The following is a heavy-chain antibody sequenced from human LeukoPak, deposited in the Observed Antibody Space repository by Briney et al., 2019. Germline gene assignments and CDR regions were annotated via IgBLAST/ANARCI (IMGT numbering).Heavy chain of an antibody. Sequence: SGPTLVKPTQTLTLTCSFSGFSLSRHGVSVGWIRQPPGKALEFLALIYWDDDKRYSASLKARLRITKDTSRNQVVLTMTNIDPEDTATYYCAHSNPTAYSYDSSGYFFDYWGQGTLVTVSS. D-gene: IGHD3-22*01. CDR2: IYWDDDK. CDR1: GFSLSRHGVS. J-gene: IGHJ4*02. CDR3: AHSNPTAYSYDSSGYFFDY. V-gene: IGHV2-5*02.